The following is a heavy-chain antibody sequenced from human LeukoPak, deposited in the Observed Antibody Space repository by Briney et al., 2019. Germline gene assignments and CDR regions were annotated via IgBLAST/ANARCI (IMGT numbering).Heavy chain of an antibody. D-gene: IGHD4-17*01. Sequence: SQTLSLTCPVSGGSIRSGSYDRSWIRQTARKGLEWIGRIYTSGSTNYNPSLKSRVTISVDTSKNQFSLKLSSVTAADTAVYYCARDRCAGCWYFDLWGRGTLVTVSS. V-gene: IGHV4-61*02. CDR3: ARDRCAGCWYFDL. CDR1: GGSIRSGSYD. J-gene: IGHJ2*01. CDR2: IYTSGST.